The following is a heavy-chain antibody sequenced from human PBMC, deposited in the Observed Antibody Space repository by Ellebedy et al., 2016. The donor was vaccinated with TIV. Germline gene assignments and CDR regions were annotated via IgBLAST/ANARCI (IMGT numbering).Heavy chain of an antibody. Sequence: ASVKVSXXVSGYTFTRYGMSWVRQAPGQGLEWMGWIAVYNGHKKYAQKFQDRVVMTTETATSTVYMELRSLRSDDTAVYYCARSRLGGGHWYFDFWGRGTLVTVSS. V-gene: IGHV1-18*01. J-gene: IGHJ2*01. CDR1: GYTFTRYG. D-gene: IGHD3-10*01. CDR2: IAVYNGHK. CDR3: ARSRLGGGHWYFDF.